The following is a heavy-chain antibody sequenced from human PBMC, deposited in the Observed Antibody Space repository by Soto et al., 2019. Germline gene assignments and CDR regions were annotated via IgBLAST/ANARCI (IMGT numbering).Heavy chain of an antibody. CDR1: GFTFSSYG. CDR3: ARDKDLVRGGYYYYMDV. CDR2: IWYDGSNK. D-gene: IGHD3-10*01. Sequence: GGSLRLSCAASGFTFSSYGMHWVRQAPGKGLEWVAVIWYDGSNKYYADSVKGRFTISRDNSKNTLYLQMNSLRAEDTAVYYCARDKDLVRGGYYYYMDVWGKGTTVTVSS. V-gene: IGHV3-33*01. J-gene: IGHJ6*03.